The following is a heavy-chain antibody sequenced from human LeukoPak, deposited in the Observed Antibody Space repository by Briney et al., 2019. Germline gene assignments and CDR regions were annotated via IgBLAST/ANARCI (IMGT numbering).Heavy chain of an antibody. CDR3: ASSVGYCSSTSCPKSYYYGMDV. J-gene: IGHJ6*04. Sequence: SETLSLTCTVSGGSISSYYWSWIRQPPGKGLEWTGYIYYSGSTNYNPSLKSRVTISVDTSKNQFSLKLSSVTAADTAVYYCASSVGYCSSTSCPKSYYYGMDVWGKGTTVTVSS. D-gene: IGHD2-2*01. V-gene: IGHV4-59*01. CDR1: GGSISSYY. CDR2: IYYSGST.